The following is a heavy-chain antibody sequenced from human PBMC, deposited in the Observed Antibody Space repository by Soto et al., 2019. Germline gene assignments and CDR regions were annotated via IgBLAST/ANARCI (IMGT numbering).Heavy chain of an antibody. V-gene: IGHV3-72*01. CDR3: ARVNPGYFDY. J-gene: IGHJ4*02. Sequence: GSLRLSCAASGFTFNDYYVDWVRQAPGKGLEWVGRSRNKANSYTTEYAASVKGRFTISRDDSKNTLYLQMNSLQTEDTAVYYCARVNPGYFDYWGQGTLVTVSS. CDR2: SRNKANSYTT. CDR1: GFTFNDYY.